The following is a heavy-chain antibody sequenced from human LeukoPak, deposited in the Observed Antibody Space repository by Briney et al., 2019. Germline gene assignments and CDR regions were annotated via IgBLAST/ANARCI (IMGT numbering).Heavy chain of an antibody. CDR1: GGSISSGSYY. CDR3: ARGSDSIDY. CDR2: IYTSGST. Sequence: PSETLSLTCTVSGGSISSGSYYWSWIRQPAGKGLEWIGRIYTSGSTNYNPSLKSRVTISVDTSKNQFSLKLSSVTAADTAVYYCARGSDSIDYWGQGTLVTVSS. V-gene: IGHV4-61*02. J-gene: IGHJ4*02. D-gene: IGHD2-21*01.